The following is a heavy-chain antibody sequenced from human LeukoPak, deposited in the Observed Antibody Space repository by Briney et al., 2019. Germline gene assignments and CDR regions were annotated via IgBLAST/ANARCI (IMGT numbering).Heavy chain of an antibody. CDR2: LYHSGST. D-gene: IGHD2-2*01. Sequence: PSETLSLTCAVSGYSLSSGYYWAWIRPPPGKGLEWIGTLYHSGSTYYTPPLRGRVTTSVDTSEHQFPLQLSSVTAAATAVYFFASSSAVVLAKKFLKWGQGVLCTVSS. CDR1: GYSLSSGYY. V-gene: IGHV4-38-2*01. CDR3: ASSSAVVLAKKFLK. J-gene: IGHJ1*01.